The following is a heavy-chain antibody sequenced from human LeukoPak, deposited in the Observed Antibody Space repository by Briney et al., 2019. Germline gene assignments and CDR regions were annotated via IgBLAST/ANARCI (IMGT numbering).Heavy chain of an antibody. CDR2: IRYDGSNK. J-gene: IGHJ4*02. D-gene: IGHD6-6*01. CDR3: AKDRYSSSSWFDY. CDR1: GFTFSSYG. Sequence: VGSLRLSCAASGFTFSSYGMHWVRQAPGKGLEWVAFIRYDGSNKYYADSVKGRFTISRDNSKNTLYLQMNSLRAEDTAVYYCAKDRYSSSSWFDYWGQGTLVTVSS. V-gene: IGHV3-30*02.